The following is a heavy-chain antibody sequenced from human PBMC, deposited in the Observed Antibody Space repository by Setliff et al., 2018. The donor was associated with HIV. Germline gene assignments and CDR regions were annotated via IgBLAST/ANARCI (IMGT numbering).Heavy chain of an antibody. CDR1: GYSISTAYY. CDR3: AKDIHGWHFDL. Sequence: PSETLSLTCAVSGYSISTAYYWAWIRQPPGKGLEWIGGVHHSGSTHYNPSLRSRVTISPQTSKNQFSLELTSVTAADTAVYYCAKDIHGWHFDLWGRGTLVTVSS. J-gene: IGHJ2*01. CDR2: VHHSGST. V-gene: IGHV4-38-2*02. D-gene: IGHD2-21*01.